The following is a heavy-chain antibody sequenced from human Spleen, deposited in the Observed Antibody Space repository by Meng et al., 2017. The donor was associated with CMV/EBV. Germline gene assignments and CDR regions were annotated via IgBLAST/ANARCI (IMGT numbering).Heavy chain of an antibody. V-gene: IGHV4-39*07. J-gene: IGHJ5*02. Sequence: QLAVHGCGLCLAEPSETLSLTFTVSGGCISSRSYYWGWTRQPPGKGLELIGSIYYSGSTYYNPSLKSRVTISVDTSKIQFSLKLSSVTAADTAVYYCARTYYYDSSGWAWGQGTLVTVSS. D-gene: IGHD3-22*01. CDR1: GGCISSRSYY. CDR3: ARTYYYDSSGWA. CDR2: IYYSGST.